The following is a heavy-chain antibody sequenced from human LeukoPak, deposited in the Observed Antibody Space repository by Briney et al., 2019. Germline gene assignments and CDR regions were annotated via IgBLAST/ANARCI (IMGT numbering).Heavy chain of an antibody. CDR3: ARLIGYCSSTSCYTPLYNWFDP. Sequence: SETLSLTCTVSGGSISSGGYYWSWIRQHPGKGLEWIGYIYYSGSTYYNPSLKSRVTISVDTSKNQFSLKLSSVTAADTAVYYCARLIGYCSSTSCYTPLYNWFDPWGQGTLATVSS. CDR1: GGSISSGGYY. CDR2: IYYSGST. J-gene: IGHJ5*02. D-gene: IGHD2-2*02. V-gene: IGHV4-31*03.